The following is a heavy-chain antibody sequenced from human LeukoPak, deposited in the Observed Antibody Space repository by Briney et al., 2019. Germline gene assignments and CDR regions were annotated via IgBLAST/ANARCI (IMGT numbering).Heavy chain of an antibody. Sequence: ASVKVSCKASGYTLTSYYMHWVRQAPGQGLEWMGIINPSGGSTSYAQKFQGRVTMTRDRSTSTVYMELSSLRSEDTAVYYCARGGSSGYYYMDVWGKGTTVTVSS. V-gene: IGHV1-46*01. J-gene: IGHJ6*03. CDR3: ARGGSSGYYYMDV. CDR1: GYTLTSYY. D-gene: IGHD6-6*01. CDR2: INPSGGST.